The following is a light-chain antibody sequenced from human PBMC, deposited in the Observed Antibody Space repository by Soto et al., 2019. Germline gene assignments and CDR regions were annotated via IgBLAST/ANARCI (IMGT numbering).Light chain of an antibody. CDR2: GVS. CDR1: SSDVGAYKY. J-gene: IGLJ1*01. CDR3: SSFTGPTNLHV. V-gene: IGLV2-14*03. Sequence: QSARSHPASVSWSPGHSVTISCTGTSSDVGAYKYVSWYQKHPGKAPKLMIYGVSNRPSGVSNRFSGSKSGNTAFLTISVLQPEDEADYYCSSFTGPTNLHVFGTGTKVTVL.